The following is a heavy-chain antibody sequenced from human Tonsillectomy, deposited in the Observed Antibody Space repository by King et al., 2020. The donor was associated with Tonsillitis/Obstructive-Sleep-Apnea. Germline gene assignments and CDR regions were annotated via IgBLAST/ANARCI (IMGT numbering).Heavy chain of an antibody. D-gene: IGHD3-3*01. CDR2: IDWDDDK. J-gene: IGHJ3*02. Sequence: VTLKESGPALVKPTQTLTLTCTFSGFSLSTSGVCMSWIRQPPGKALEWLARIDWDDDKYYSTSLKTRLAISKDTSKNQVVLTMTNVDPVDTATYYRARIRDFWSGYDDAFDMWGQGTMVTVSS. CDR1: GFSLSTSGVC. CDR3: ARIRDFWSGYDDAFDM. V-gene: IGHV2-70*11.